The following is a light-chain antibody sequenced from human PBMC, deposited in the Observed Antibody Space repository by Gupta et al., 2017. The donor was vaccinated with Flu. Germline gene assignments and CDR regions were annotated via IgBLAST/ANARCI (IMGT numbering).Light chain of an antibody. J-gene: IGKJ2*03. CDR3: QQRDSTPRS. V-gene: IGKV1-39*01. CDR2: AAS. Sequence: DIKMTQSPSSLSASVGDRVTITCRASQSISSYLNWYQQKPGKAPKLLIYAASRVQSGVPSRFSGSGSGTDFTLTISSLQPEDFATYYCQQRDSTPRSFGQWTKMEIK. CDR1: QSISSY.